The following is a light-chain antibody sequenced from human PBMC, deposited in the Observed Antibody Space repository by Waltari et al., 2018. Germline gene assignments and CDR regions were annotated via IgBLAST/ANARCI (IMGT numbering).Light chain of an antibody. CDR3: AAWDDSLSAYV. J-gene: IGLJ1*01. Sequence: QSVLTQPPSASGTPGQRVTISCSGSSSNIGINTVNWYQQLPGTAPQRFIFNNSRRPSGVPDRFSGSKSGTSASLAISGLQSEDEADYYCAAWDDSLSAYVFGTGTKVTVL. CDR1: SSNIGINT. V-gene: IGLV1-44*01. CDR2: NNS.